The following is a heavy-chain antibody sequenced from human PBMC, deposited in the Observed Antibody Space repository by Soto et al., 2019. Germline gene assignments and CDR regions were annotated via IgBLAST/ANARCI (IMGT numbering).Heavy chain of an antibody. V-gene: IGHV3-73*01. CDR1: GFTFSYSD. Sequence: GGSLRLSCAASGFTFSYSDIHWVRQASGKGLEWVGRITTKTFNYATAYGASVRGRLTVSRDDSKSTAYLQMDSLKTEDTAVYYCVHGSIGSQVAFLHWGQGTLVTVSS. D-gene: IGHD1-26*01. J-gene: IGHJ1*01. CDR3: VHGSIGSQVAFLH. CDR2: ITTKTFNYAT.